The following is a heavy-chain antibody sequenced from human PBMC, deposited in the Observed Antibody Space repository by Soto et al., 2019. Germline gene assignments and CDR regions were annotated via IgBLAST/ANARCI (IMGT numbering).Heavy chain of an antibody. D-gene: IGHD6-13*01. CDR1: GFTFCSYA. V-gene: IGHV3-23*01. CDR3: AKAKYSSSWNYYYYGMDV. Sequence: PGGSPRLSCTAPGFTFCSYAISWGPQAPRKGLEWVSAISGSGGSTYYADSVKGRFTISRDNSKNTLYLQMNSLRAEDTAVYYCAKAKYSSSWNYYYYGMDVWGQGTTVTVSS. J-gene: IGHJ6*02. CDR2: ISGSGGST.